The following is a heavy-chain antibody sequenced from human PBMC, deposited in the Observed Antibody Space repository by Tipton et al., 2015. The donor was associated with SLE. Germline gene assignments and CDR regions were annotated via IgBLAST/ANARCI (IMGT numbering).Heavy chain of an antibody. D-gene: IGHD6-19*01. CDR1: GFTFSSYG. CDR3: AREGYSSGWLY. CDR2: FSSSGPYT. J-gene: IGHJ4*02. Sequence: SLRLSCAASGFTFSSYGMNWVRQAPGQGLQWVSSFSSSGPYTHYADSVKGRFTISRDNAKNSLYLQMNSLRAEDTAVYYCAREGYSSGWLYWGQGTLVTVPS. V-gene: IGHV3-21*03.